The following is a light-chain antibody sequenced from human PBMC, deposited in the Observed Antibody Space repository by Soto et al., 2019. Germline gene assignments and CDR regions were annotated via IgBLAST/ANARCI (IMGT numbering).Light chain of an antibody. CDR3: SSYTSSSPWV. Sequence: QSALTQPASVSGSPGQSITISCTGTSSDVGGYNYVSWYQQHPGKAPKLMIYDVSNRPSGVSNRFSGSKSGNTASLTISGLQAEDEADYSCSSYTSSSPWVFGPGTKVTVL. V-gene: IGLV2-14*01. CDR1: SSDVGGYNY. J-gene: IGLJ1*01. CDR2: DVS.